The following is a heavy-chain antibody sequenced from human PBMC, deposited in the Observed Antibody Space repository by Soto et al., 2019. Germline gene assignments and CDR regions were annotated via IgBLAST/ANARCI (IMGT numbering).Heavy chain of an antibody. CDR1: GYTFTSYD. V-gene: IGHV1-8*01. CDR2: MNPNSGNT. Sequence: ASVKVSCKASGYTFTSYDINWVRQATGQGLEWMGWMNPNSGNTGYAQKFQGRVTMTRNTAISTAYMELSSLRSDDTAVYYCVRAHSGYDSPEYYYYMDVWGKGTTVTVS. D-gene: IGHD5-12*01. CDR3: VRAHSGYDSPEYYYYMDV. J-gene: IGHJ6*03.